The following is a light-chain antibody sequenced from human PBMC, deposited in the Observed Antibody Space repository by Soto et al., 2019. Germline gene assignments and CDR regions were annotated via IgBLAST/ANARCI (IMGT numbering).Light chain of an antibody. CDR1: SSDVGVYNY. Sequence: QSALTQPRSVSGSPGQSVTISCTGTSSDVGVYNYVSWYQQYPGKAPKIMIYDVSKRPSGVPDRFSGSKSDNTASLTISGLQAEDEADYYCCSYAGSYTFVFGSGTKVT. V-gene: IGLV2-11*01. CDR2: DVS. J-gene: IGLJ1*01. CDR3: CSYAGSYTFV.